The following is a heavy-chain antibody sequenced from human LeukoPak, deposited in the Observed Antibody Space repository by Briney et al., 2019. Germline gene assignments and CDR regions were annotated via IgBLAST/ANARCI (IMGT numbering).Heavy chain of an antibody. CDR2: IYDSGST. CDR1: GGSIRSSYYY. V-gene: IGHV4-39*07. J-gene: IGHJ4*02. D-gene: IGHD3-22*01. Sequence: SETLSLTCTVSGGSIRSSYYYWGWIRQPPGEGLEWIGSIYDSGSTYYNPSLKSRVTISVDKSKNQFFLNLSSVTAADTAVYYCAGLVGRYSSGLYYYYFDYWGQGTLVTVSS. CDR3: AGLVGRYSSGLYYYYFDY.